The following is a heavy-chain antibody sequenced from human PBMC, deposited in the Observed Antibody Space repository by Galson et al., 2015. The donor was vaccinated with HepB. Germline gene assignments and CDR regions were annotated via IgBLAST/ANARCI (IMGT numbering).Heavy chain of an antibody. Sequence: SLRLSCAASGSTFGSYAMSWVRQAPGKGLEWVSAISGSGGSTYYADSVKGRFTISRDNSQNTLYLQMNSLRAEDTAVYYCAKDPGMTTVTTRGSGAFDIWGQGTMVTVSS. D-gene: IGHD4-17*01. J-gene: IGHJ3*02. CDR3: AKDPGMTTVTTRGSGAFDI. CDR1: GSTFGSYA. CDR2: ISGSGGST. V-gene: IGHV3-23*01.